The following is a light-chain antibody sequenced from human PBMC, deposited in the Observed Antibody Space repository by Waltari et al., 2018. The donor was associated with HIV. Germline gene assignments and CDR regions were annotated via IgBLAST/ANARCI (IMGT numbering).Light chain of an antibody. CDR2: EVY. V-gene: IGLV2-11*01. CDR3: CSYAGSYTFVV. Sequence: QSALTQPRSGSGSPGQSVTIPCTGTSRDVGGDNYVPWYQQHPGKAPRLMIYEVYKRPSGVPVLFSGSKSGNTASLTISWLQAEDEADYYFCSYAGSYTFVVFGGGTKFTVL. CDR1: SRDVGGDNY. J-gene: IGLJ3*02.